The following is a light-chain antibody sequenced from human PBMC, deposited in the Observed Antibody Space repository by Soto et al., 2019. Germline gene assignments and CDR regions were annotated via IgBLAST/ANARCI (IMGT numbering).Light chain of an antibody. CDR2: AAS. Sequence: DIQMTQSPSSLSASVGDRVTITCRASQGIRNDLGSYQQKPGKAPKRLIYAASSLQGAGPSRFSSSGAGTEFSLTTNSLQPEDFAPYYCLQHNSYPPTFGGGTKVEIK. CDR3: LQHNSYPPT. CDR1: QGIRND. J-gene: IGKJ4*01. V-gene: IGKV1-17*01.